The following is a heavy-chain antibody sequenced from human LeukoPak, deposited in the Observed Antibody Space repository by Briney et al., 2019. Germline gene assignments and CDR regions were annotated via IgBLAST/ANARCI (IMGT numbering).Heavy chain of an antibody. CDR3: ARNLGYNWFGP. CDR1: GGSITTHY. J-gene: IGHJ5*02. Sequence: PSESLSLTCTVSGGSITTHYWSWIRHPAGKGLEWIGRIHTSRSTNYNPSLEGRATMSLDTSKNQFSLNLSSVTAADTALYYCARNLGYNWFGPWGQGTLVTVSS. CDR2: IHTSRST. D-gene: IGHD1-26*01. V-gene: IGHV4-4*07.